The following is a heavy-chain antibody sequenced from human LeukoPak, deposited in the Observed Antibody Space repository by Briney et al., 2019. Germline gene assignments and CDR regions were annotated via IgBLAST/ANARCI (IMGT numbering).Heavy chain of an antibody. Sequence: PGGSLRLSCAASGFSFSSYSMNWVRLAPGKGLEWVSSISSSSYIYYADSVKGRFTISRDNAKNSLYLQMNSLRAEDMALYYCAKGGGGRLIYYYYMDVWGKGTTVTVSS. J-gene: IGHJ6*03. D-gene: IGHD3-16*01. CDR3: AKGGGGRLIYYYYMDV. CDR1: GFSFSSYS. V-gene: IGHV3-21*04. CDR2: ISSSSYI.